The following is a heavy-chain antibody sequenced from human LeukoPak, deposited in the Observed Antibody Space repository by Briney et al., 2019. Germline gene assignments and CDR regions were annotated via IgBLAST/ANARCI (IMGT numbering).Heavy chain of an antibody. CDR2: IRSKIDGGAT. D-gene: IGHD2-21*01. CDR1: GFTFDNYA. V-gene: IGHV3-15*01. J-gene: IGHJ4*02. Sequence: PGGSLRLSCTASGFTFDNYAMIWVRQASGKGLEWVGRIRSKIDGGATDYAAPVKGRFTISRDDSKNTLYLQINSLKIEDTAMYYCYTSITDYWGQGTLVTVSS. CDR3: YTSITDY.